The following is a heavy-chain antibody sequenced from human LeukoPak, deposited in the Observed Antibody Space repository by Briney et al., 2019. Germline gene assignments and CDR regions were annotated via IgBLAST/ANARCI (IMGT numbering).Heavy chain of an antibody. V-gene: IGHV1-2*02. J-gene: IGHJ4*02. CDR2: INPNSSYT. D-gene: IGHD3-3*01. CDR1: GYTFTGYN. Sequence: GASVKVSCKASGYTFTGYNIHWVRQAPGQGLEWMGLINPNSSYTSYAQKFQGRVTMTRDTSISTAYMELSRLRSDDTAVYYCAREGDFGSYPFDYWGQGTLVIVAS. CDR3: AREGDFGSYPFDY.